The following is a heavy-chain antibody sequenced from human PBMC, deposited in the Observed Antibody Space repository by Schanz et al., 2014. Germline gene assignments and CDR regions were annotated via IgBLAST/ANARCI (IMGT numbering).Heavy chain of an antibody. J-gene: IGHJ4*02. CDR2: IGVDGTTT. Sequence: EVQLVESGGDLVQPGGSLRLSCSASGFAFSSYGMNWLRQAPGKGLEWVSVIGVDGTTTYYADSVKGRFTISRDNSKNPLYQKISSRRHEDAIEYYCAKYRDYSRVTGRYRDLEYWGQGTLVTVSS. V-gene: IGHV3-23*04. CDR3: AKYRDYSRVTGRYRDLEY. CDR1: GFAFSSYG. D-gene: IGHD3-10*01.